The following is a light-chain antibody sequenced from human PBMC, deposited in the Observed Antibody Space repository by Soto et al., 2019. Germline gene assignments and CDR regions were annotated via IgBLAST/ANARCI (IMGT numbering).Light chain of an antibody. CDR3: SSYTSSSTPHVV. J-gene: IGLJ2*01. Sequence: QSALTQPASVSGSPGQSITISCTGTTSDFGGYNYVSWYQQHPGKAPKLMIYDVNNRPSGVSNRFSGSKSGNTASLTISGLQAEDEADYYCSSYTSSSTPHVVFGGGTKLTVL. CDR2: DVN. V-gene: IGLV2-14*01. CDR1: TSDFGGYNY.